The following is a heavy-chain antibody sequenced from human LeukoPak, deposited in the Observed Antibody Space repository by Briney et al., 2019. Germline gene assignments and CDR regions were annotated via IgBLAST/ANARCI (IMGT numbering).Heavy chain of an antibody. CDR1: GFTFSSYS. D-gene: IGHD3-10*01. Sequence: GGSLRLSCAASGFTFSSYSMNWVRQAPGKGLEWVSSISSSSSYIYYADSVKGRFTISRDNAKNSLYLQMNSLRAEDTAVYYCARFSRGNWFDPWGQGTLVTVSS. CDR3: ARFSRGNWFDP. V-gene: IGHV3-21*01. CDR2: ISSSSSYI. J-gene: IGHJ5*02.